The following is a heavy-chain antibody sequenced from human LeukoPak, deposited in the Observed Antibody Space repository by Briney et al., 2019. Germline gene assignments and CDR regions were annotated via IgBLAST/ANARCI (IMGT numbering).Heavy chain of an antibody. V-gene: IGHV3-23*01. D-gene: IGHD2-2*01. Sequence: GGSLRLSCAASEFTFSSYAMSWVRQAPGKGLEWVSAISGSGGSTYYADSVKGRFTISRDNSKNTLYLQMNSLRAEDTAVYYCAKTGYCSTTSCQGGAFDIWGQGTMVTVSS. CDR3: AKTGYCSTTSCQGGAFDI. CDR2: ISGSGGST. J-gene: IGHJ3*02. CDR1: EFTFSSYA.